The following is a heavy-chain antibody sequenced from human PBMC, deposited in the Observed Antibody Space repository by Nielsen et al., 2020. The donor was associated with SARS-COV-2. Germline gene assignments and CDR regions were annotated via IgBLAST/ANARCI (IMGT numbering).Heavy chain of an antibody. V-gene: IGHV1-24*01. CDR2: FDPEDGET. CDR1: GYTLTELS. CDR3: ATGPGQLVLEWFDP. D-gene: IGHD6-13*01. J-gene: IGHJ5*02. Sequence: ASVKVSCKVSGYTLTELSMHWVRQAPGKGLEWMGGFDPEDGETIYAQKFQGRVTMTEDTSTDTAYMELSSLRSEDTAVYYCATGPGQLVLEWFDPWGQGTLVTVSS.